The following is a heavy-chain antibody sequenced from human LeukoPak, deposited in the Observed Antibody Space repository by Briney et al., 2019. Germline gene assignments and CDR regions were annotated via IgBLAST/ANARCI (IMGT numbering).Heavy chain of an antibody. CDR2: ISSSGSTI. J-gene: IGHJ4*02. Sequence: GGSLRFSCAASGFTSSSYEMNWVRQAPGKGLEWVSYISSSGSTIYYADSVKGRFTISRDKAKNSLYLQMNSLRAEDTAVYYCARVYSSSSLDYLGQGTLVTVSS. D-gene: IGHD6-6*01. CDR1: GFTSSSYE. V-gene: IGHV3-48*03. CDR3: ARVYSSSSLDY.